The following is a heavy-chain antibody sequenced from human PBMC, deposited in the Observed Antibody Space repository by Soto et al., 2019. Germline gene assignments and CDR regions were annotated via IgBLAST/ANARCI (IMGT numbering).Heavy chain of an antibody. Sequence: SLRLSCAASGFTFSNAWMNWVRQAPGKGLEWVGRIKSKTDGGTTDYAAPVKGRFTISRDDSKNTLYLQMNSLKTEDTAVYYCTTEYYDFWSGYYTEDYYYGMDVWGQGTTVTVSS. CDR3: TTEYYDFWSGYYTEDYYYGMDV. CDR2: IKSKTDGGTT. J-gene: IGHJ6*02. V-gene: IGHV3-15*07. D-gene: IGHD3-3*01. CDR1: GFTFSNAW.